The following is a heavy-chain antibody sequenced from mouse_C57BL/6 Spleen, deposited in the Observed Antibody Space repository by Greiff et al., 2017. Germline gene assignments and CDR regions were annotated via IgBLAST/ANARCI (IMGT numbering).Heavy chain of an antibody. CDR2: IYPGSGST. CDR1: GYTFTSYW. CDR3: ARSDYDDGYIDV. V-gene: IGHV1-55*01. D-gene: IGHD2-4*01. J-gene: IGHJ1*03. Sequence: VQLQQPGAELVKPGASVKMSCKASGYTFTSYWITWVKQRPGQGLEWIGDIYPGSGSTNYNEKFKSKATLTVDTSSSTAYMQLSSLTSEDSAVYYCARSDYDDGYIDVWGTGTTVTVSS.